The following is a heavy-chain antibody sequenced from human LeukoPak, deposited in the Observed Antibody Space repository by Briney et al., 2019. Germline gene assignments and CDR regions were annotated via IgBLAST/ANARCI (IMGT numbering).Heavy chain of an antibody. D-gene: IGHD5-24*01. CDR3: AGGYTGFGY. V-gene: IGHV3-48*01. CDR2: ISNSSSTI. CDR1: GFTFSSYS. Sequence: PGGSLRLSCAASGFTFSSYSMNWVRQAPGKGLEWVSYISNSSSTIYYADSVEGRFTISRDNAKNSLYLQMNSLRAEDTAVCYCAGGYTGFGYWGQGTLVTVSS. J-gene: IGHJ4*02.